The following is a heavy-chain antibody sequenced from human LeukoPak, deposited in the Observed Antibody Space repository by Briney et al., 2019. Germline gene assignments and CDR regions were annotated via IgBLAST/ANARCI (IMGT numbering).Heavy chain of an antibody. V-gene: IGHV3-30*02. Sequence: GGSLRLSCAASGFTFSSYWMSWVRQAPGKGLEWVAFIRYDGSNKYYADSVKGRFTISRDNSKNTLYLQMNSLRAEDTAVYYCANTFYYDILTAIVGYWGQGTLVTVSS. CDR2: IRYDGSNK. CDR1: GFTFSSYW. CDR3: ANTFYYDILTAIVGY. D-gene: IGHD3-9*01. J-gene: IGHJ4*02.